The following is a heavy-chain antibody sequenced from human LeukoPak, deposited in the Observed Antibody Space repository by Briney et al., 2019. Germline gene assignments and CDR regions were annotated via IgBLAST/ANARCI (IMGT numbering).Heavy chain of an antibody. CDR3: AHSSIAAAAGY. J-gene: IGHJ4*02. D-gene: IGHD6-13*01. CDR1: GGSISSYYW. V-gene: IGHV2-5*08. CDR2: IYWDDDK. Sequence: TLSLTCTVSGGSISSYYWSWIRQPPGKALECLALIYWDDDKRYSPSLKSSLTITKDTSKNQVVLTMTNMDPVDTATYYCAHSSIAAAAGYWGQGTLVTVSS.